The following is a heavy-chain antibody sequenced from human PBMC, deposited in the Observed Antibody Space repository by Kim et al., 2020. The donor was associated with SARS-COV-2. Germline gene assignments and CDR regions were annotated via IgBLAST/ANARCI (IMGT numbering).Heavy chain of an antibody. CDR3: AKVGEEYSYGENWFDP. J-gene: IGHJ5*02. D-gene: IGHD5-18*01. Sequence: GGSLRLSCAASGFTFDDYAMHWVRQAPGKGLEWVSGISWNSGSIGYADSVKGRFTISRDNAKNSLYLQMNSLRAEDTALYYCAKVGEEYSYGENWFDPWGQGTLVTVSS. CDR2: ISWNSGSI. V-gene: IGHV3-9*01. CDR1: GFTFDDYA.